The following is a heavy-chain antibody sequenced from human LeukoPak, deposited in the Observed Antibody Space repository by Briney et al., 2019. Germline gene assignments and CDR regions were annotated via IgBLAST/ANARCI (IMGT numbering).Heavy chain of an antibody. CDR3: ARPLPSAGPSSRYTCWFDP. D-gene: IGHD6-13*01. V-gene: IGHV4-39*01. CDR1: GGSISSSSYY. Sequence: SETLSLTCTVSGGSISSSSYYWGWIRQPPGKGLEWIGSIYYSGSTYYNPSLKSRVTISVDTSKNQFSLKLSSVTAADTAVYYCARPLPSAGPSSRYTCWFDPWGQGTLVTVSS. CDR2: IYYSGST. J-gene: IGHJ5*02.